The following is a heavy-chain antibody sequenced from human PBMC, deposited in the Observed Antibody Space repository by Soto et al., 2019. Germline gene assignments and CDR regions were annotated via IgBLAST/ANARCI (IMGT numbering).Heavy chain of an antibody. CDR3: ARAGPHDYGEYGVDF. J-gene: IGHJ4*02. CDR2: IYYSGST. CDR1: GGSISSGGYY. Sequence: TLSLTCTVSGGSISSGGYYWSWIRQHPGKGLEWIGYIYYSGSTYYNPSLKSRVTISVDTSKNQFSLKLSSVTAADTAVYYCARAGPHDYGEYGVDFWGQGTLVTVSA. D-gene: IGHD4-17*01. V-gene: IGHV4-31*03.